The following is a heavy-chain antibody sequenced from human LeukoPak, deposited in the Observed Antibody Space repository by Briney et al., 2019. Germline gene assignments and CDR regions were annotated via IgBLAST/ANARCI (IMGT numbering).Heavy chain of an antibody. CDR3: ARGGTKAVAGDTSPSYYFDY. CDR2: IYYSGST. J-gene: IGHJ4*02. CDR1: GGSISSSSYY. V-gene: IGHV4-39*07. Sequence: TSETLSLTCTVSGGSISSSSYYWGWIRQPPGKGLEWIGSIYYSGSTYYNPSLKSRVTISVDTSKNQFSLKLSSVTAADTAVYYCARGGTKAVAGDTSPSYYFDYWGQGTLVTVSS. D-gene: IGHD6-19*01.